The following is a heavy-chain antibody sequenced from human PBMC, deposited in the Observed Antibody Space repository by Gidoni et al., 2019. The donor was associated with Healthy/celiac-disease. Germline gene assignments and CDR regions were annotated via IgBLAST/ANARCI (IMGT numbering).Heavy chain of an antibody. CDR1: GGSFSGYY. Sequence: QVQLQQWGAGLLKPSETLSLTCAVYGGSFSGYYWSWIRQPPGKGLEWIGEINHSGSTNYNPSLKSRVTISVDTSKNQFSLKLSSVTAADTAVYYCARAPEWDSSGSNKRGNWFDPWGQGTLVTVSS. J-gene: IGHJ5*02. CDR3: ARAPEWDSSGSNKRGNWFDP. CDR2: INHSGST. V-gene: IGHV4-34*01. D-gene: IGHD3-22*01.